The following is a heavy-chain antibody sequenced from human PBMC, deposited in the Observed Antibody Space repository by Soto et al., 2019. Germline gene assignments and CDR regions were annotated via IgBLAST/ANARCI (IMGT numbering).Heavy chain of an antibody. J-gene: IGHJ4*02. CDR2: ISGFNGNT. D-gene: IGHD3-16*01. Sequence: ASVKVSCKASGYTFNFYGITWVRQARGQGLEWMGWISGFNGNTNYAADLQGRVTMTTDTSTSTAYMELRGLRSDDTAVYYCARIGVSSGHESPDFDSWGQGTLVTVSS. CDR3: ARIGVSSGHESPDFDS. CDR1: GYTFNFYG. V-gene: IGHV1-18*01.